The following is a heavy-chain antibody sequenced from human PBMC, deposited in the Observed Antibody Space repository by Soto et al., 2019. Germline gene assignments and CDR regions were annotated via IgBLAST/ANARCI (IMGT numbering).Heavy chain of an antibody. CDR3: VRLGYFDNSGYSYFDS. D-gene: IGHD3-22*01. Sequence: GGSLRLSCGVSGFIVSRSYMTWVRQAPGKGLEWVSSFYNGETSYYADSVKGRFTISRDNSENTLSLQMNSLRAEDTAVYYCVRLGYFDNSGYSYFDSWGHGTLVTVS. CDR1: GFIVSRSY. CDR2: FYNGETS. V-gene: IGHV3-53*01. J-gene: IGHJ5*01.